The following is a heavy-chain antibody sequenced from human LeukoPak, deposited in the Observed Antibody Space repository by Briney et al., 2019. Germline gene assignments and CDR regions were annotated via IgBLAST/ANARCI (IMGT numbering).Heavy chain of an antibody. CDR1: GYSISSGYY. CDR2: IYHSGST. Sequence: SETLSLTCTVSGYSISSGYYWGWIRQPPGKGLEWIGSIYHSGSTNYNPSLKSRVTISVDTSKNQFSLKLSSVTAADTAVYYCARLYSSGWYGDYWGQGTLVTVSS. CDR3: ARLYSSGWYGDY. J-gene: IGHJ4*02. V-gene: IGHV4-38-2*02. D-gene: IGHD6-19*01.